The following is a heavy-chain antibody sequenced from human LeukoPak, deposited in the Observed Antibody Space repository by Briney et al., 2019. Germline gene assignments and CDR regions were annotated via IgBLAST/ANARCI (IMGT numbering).Heavy chain of an antibody. CDR3: ARVLYSWNDVVDY. D-gene: IGHD1-20*01. CDR1: GFTFSSYW. J-gene: IGHJ4*02. CDR2: ISSDGDTT. Sequence: GGSLRLSCAASGFTFSSYWMHWVRQAPGKGLVWVSCISSDGDTTNYVDSVKGRFTISRDNAKNTLYLQMNSLRAEDTAVYYCARVLYSWNDVVDYWGQGTLVTVSS. V-gene: IGHV3-74*01.